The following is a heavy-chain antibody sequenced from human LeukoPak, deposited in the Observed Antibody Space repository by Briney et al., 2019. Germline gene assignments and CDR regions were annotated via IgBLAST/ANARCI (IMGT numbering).Heavy chain of an antibody. CDR2: ISAYNGNT. CDR1: GYTFTSYG. J-gene: IGHJ6*03. Sequence: GASVKVSCKASGYTFTSYGISWVRQAPGQGLEWMGWISAYNGNTNYAQKLQGRVTMTTDTSTSTAYMELRSLRSDDTAVYYCARDRGGDSPYYMDVWGKGTTVTISS. V-gene: IGHV1-18*01. CDR3: ARDRGGDSPYYMDV. D-gene: IGHD2-21*01.